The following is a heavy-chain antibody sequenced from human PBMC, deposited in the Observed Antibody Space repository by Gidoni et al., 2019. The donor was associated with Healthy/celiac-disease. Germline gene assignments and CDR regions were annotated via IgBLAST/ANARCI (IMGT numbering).Heavy chain of an antibody. CDR2: IDWDDDK. D-gene: IGHD6-19*01. J-gene: IGHJ4*02. CDR3: ARMTAHSSGWYLVDY. V-gene: IGHV2-70*01. CDR1: GFSLTPSGMC. Sequence: QLTLRESGPALVKPTQTLTLTCTFPGFSLTPSGMCVSWIRQPPGKALEWLALIDWDDDKYYSTSLKTRLTISKDTSKNQVVLTMTNMDPVDTATYYCARMTAHSSGWYLVDYWGQGTLVTVSS.